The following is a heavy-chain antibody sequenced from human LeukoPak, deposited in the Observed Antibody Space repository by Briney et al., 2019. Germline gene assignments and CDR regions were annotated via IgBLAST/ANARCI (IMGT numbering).Heavy chain of an antibody. J-gene: IGHJ4*02. Sequence: ASVKVSCKASGYTFTGYYMHWVRQAPGQGLEWMGRINPNSGGTNYAQKFQGRVTMTRDTSISTAYMELSRLRSDDTAVYYCATLGGGGWYYFDYWGQGTLVTVSS. D-gene: IGHD6-19*01. CDR2: INPNSGGT. CDR1: GYTFTGYY. CDR3: ATLGGGGWYYFDY. V-gene: IGHV1-2*06.